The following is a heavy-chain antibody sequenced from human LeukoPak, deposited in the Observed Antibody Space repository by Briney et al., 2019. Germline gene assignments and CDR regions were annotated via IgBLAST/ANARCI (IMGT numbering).Heavy chain of an antibody. V-gene: IGHV4-34*01. J-gene: IGHJ6*02. D-gene: IGHD3-10*01. CDR3: ARYYRYYYYYGMDV. CDR1: GGSFSGYY. Sequence: SETLSLTCAVYGGSFSGYYWSWIRQPPGKGLEWIGEINHSGSTNYNPSLKSRVTISVDTSKNQFSLKLSSVTAADTAVYYCARYYRYYYYYGMDVWGQGTTVIVSS. CDR2: INHSGST.